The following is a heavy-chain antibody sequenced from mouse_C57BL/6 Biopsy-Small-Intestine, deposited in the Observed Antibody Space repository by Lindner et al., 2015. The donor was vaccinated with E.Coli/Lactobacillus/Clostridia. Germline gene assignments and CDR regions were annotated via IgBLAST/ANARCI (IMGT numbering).Heavy chain of an antibody. V-gene: IGHV5-17*01. CDR1: GFTFSDYG. CDR2: ISSGSSTI. Sequence: VQLQESGGGLVKPGGSLKLSCAASGFTFSDYGMHWVRQAPEKGLEWVAYISSGSSTICYADTVKGRFTISRDNAKNTLFLQMTSLRSEDTAMYYCALTAFDYWGQGATLTVSS. J-gene: IGHJ2*01. CDR3: ALTAFDY. D-gene: IGHD4-1*01.